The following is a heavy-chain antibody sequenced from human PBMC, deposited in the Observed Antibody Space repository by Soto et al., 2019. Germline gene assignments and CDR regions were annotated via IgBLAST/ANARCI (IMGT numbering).Heavy chain of an antibody. J-gene: IGHJ2*01. D-gene: IGHD1-26*01. CDR3: AKKLGPSAFDL. CDR2: IIPVLDLS. V-gene: IGHV1-69*02. Sequence: QVQLVQSGAEVKKPGSSVKVSCKASGGTFTDYTITWVRQAPGQGLEWMGRIIPVLDLSNYAQKFQGRVTITAEKSPTTSYMELSGLTSEDTAVYYCAKKLGPSAFDLWGRGTLVTVSS. CDR1: GGTFTDYT.